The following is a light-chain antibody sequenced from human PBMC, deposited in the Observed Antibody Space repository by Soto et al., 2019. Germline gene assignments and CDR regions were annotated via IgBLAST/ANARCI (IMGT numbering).Light chain of an antibody. Sequence: QSALTQPASVSGSPGQSITISCTGTSSDFGGYNYVSWYQQHPGEAPKLMIYEVTNRPSGVSTRFSGSKSGNTASLTISGLQAEDEADYYCSSYTSFTTWVFGGGTKVTVL. CDR1: SSDFGGYNY. CDR2: EVT. J-gene: IGLJ3*02. V-gene: IGLV2-14*01. CDR3: SSYTSFTTWV.